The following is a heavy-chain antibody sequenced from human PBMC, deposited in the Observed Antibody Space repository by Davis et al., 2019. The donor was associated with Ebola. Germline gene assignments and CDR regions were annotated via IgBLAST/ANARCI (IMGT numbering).Heavy chain of an antibody. Sequence: LSLTCTVSGGSISSYYWSWIRQRPGRGLEWVSGITWNSDGVDYADSVKGRFTISRDNAKSSAHLQMTNLRPEDTAVYYCAKDVMGPTGHWGPGTLVTVSS. V-gene: IGHV3-9*01. CDR2: ITWNSDGV. J-gene: IGHJ4*02. D-gene: IGHD2-8*02. CDR1: GGSISSYY. CDR3: AKDVMGPTGH.